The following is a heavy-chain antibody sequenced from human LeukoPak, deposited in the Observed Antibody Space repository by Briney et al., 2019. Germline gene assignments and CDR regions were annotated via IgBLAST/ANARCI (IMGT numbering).Heavy chain of an antibody. V-gene: IGHV3-7*04. CDR1: GFTFSSYW. J-gene: IGHJ4*02. D-gene: IGHD6-6*01. CDR3: ARDVRPDY. Sequence: GGSLRLSCAASGFTFSSYWMSWVRQAPGEGLEWVANIKQDGTEKYYMDSVKGRFSISRDNAKNSLYLQMNSLRAEDTAVYYCARDVRPDYWGQGTLVTVST. CDR2: IKQDGTEK.